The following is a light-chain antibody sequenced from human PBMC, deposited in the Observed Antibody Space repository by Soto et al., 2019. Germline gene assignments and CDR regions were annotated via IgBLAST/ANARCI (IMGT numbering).Light chain of an antibody. CDR2: LNSDGSH. CDR3: QTWGTGIHV. Sequence: QHVLTQSPSASASLGASVKLTCTLSSGHSSYAIAWHQQQPEKGPRYLMKLNSDGSHSKGDGIPDRFSGSSSGAERYLTISSLQSEDEADYYCQTWGTGIHVFGGGTKLTVL. CDR1: SGHSSYA. J-gene: IGLJ2*01. V-gene: IGLV4-69*01.